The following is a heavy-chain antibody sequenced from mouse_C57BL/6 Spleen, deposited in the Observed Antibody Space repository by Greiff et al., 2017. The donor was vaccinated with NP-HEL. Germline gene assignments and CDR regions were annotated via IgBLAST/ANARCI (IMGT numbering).Heavy chain of an antibody. D-gene: IGHD1-1*01. V-gene: IGHV1-52*01. CDR3: ARGFGDYYYESSYGYFDV. CDR2: IDPSDSET. CDR1: GYTFTSYW. J-gene: IGHJ1*03. Sequence: VQLQQPGAELVRPGSSVKLSCKASGYTFTSYWMHWVKQRPIQGLEWIGNIDPSDSETHYNQKFKDKATLTVDKSSSTAYMQLSSLTSEDSAVYYCARGFGDYYYESSYGYFDVWGTGTTVTVSS.